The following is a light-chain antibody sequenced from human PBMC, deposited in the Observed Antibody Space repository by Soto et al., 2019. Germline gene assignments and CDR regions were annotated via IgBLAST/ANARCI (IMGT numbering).Light chain of an antibody. J-gene: IGKJ5*01. CDR1: QSVGTY. CDR3: QQRSNWPSIT. Sequence: EIVLTQSPATLSLSPGERATLSCRASQSVGTYLAWYQQKPGQGPRLLIYDASTRATDIPARFSGSGSGTDFTLTISSLEPEDFAVYYCQQRSNWPSITFGQGTRLEIK. V-gene: IGKV3-11*01. CDR2: DAS.